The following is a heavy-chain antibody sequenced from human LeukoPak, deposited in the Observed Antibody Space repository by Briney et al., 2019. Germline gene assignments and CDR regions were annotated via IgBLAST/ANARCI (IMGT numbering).Heavy chain of an antibody. D-gene: IGHD5-24*01. Sequence: ASVKXSHKASGYTFTLYAMHWVRQAPGQGLEWMGWITPSGSTNYPQKFQGRVAITRDTSITTAYMDLIRLTSDDTAVYYCARDRHGDGFAHIDYWCQGALVTVSS. V-gene: IGHV1-2*02. CDR3: ARDRHGDGFAHIDY. J-gene: IGHJ4*02. CDR2: ITPSGST. CDR1: GYTFTLYA.